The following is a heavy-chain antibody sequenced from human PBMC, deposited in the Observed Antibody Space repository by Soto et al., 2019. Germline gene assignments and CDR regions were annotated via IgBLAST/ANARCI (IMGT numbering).Heavy chain of an antibody. Sequence: SETLSLTCTVSGGSISSGGYYWSWIRQHPGKGLEWIGYIYYSGSTYYNPSLKSRVTISVDTSKNQFSLKLSSVTAADTAVYYCAGTEQLVPWFDPWGQGTLVTVSS. J-gene: IGHJ5*02. CDR3: AGTEQLVPWFDP. CDR2: IYYSGST. CDR1: GGSISSGGYY. D-gene: IGHD6-6*01. V-gene: IGHV4-31*03.